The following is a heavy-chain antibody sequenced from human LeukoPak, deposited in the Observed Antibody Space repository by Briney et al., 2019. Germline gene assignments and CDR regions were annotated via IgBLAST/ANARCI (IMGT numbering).Heavy chain of an antibody. D-gene: IGHD3-22*01. CDR3: ASQAFKYDSSGYCFDY. Sequence: SETLSLTCAVYGGSFGGYYWSWIRQPPGKGLEWIGEINHSGSTNYNPSLKSRVTISVDTSKNQFSLKLSSVTAADTAVYYCASQAFKYDSSGYCFDYWGQGTLVTVSS. V-gene: IGHV4-34*01. CDR1: GGSFGGYY. J-gene: IGHJ4*02. CDR2: INHSGST.